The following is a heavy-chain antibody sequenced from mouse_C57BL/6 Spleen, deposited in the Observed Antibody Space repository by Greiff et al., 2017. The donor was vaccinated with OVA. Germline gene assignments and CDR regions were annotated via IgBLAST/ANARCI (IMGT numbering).Heavy chain of an antibody. D-gene: IGHD1-1*01. CDR2: IDPENGDT. CDR3: TTLDYYGISYGAMDY. V-gene: IGHV14-4*01. J-gene: IGHJ4*01. Sequence: VQLQQSGAQLVRPGASVKLSCTASGFNIKDDYMHWVKQRPEQGLEWIGWIDPENGDTEYASKFQGKATITADTSSNTAYLQLSSLTSEDTAVYYCTTLDYYGISYGAMDYWGQGTSVTVSS. CDR1: GFNIKDDY.